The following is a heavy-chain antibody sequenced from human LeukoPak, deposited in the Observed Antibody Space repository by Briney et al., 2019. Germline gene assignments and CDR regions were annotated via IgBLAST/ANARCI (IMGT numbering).Heavy chain of an antibody. CDR2: ISGSGDTT. D-gene: IGHD4-17*01. J-gene: IGHJ4*02. V-gene: IGHV3-23*01. CDR1: GFTFSSYS. Sequence: GGSLRLSCTASGFTFSSYSMSWVRQGPGTGLEWGSAISGSGDTTFYADSVKGRFTISRDNSKKTLYLQVNSLRAEDTAVYFCAKELTTERTPGVDSWGQGTLVTVSS. CDR3: AKELTTERTPGVDS.